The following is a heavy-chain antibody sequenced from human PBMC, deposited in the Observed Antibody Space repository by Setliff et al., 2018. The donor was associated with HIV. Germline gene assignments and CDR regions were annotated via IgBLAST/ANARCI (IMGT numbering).Heavy chain of an antibody. J-gene: IGHJ6*03. V-gene: IGHV1-8*02. D-gene: IGHD3-3*01. CDR2: MNPNSGNT. Sequence: ASVKVSCKASGYTFTGYYMHWVRQAPGQGLEWMGWMNPNSGNTGYAQKFQGRVTMTRNTSISIAYMELSGLTSEDTAVYYCARALAGGPYYDFWSGSYRDQYNYMDVWGKGTKVTVSS. CDR3: ARALAGGPYYDFWSGSYRDQYNYMDV. CDR1: GYTFTGYY.